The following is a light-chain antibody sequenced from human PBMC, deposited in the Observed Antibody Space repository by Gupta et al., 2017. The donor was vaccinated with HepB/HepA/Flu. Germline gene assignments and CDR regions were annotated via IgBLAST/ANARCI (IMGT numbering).Light chain of an antibody. Sequence: QSVLTPPPSASGPPGQRVTISCSGSSPNIGSNYVYWYQQLPGTAPKLLIYRNNQRPSGVPDRFSGSKSGTSASLAISGLLSEDEADYYCATWDDSLSGYVFGTGTKVTVL. J-gene: IGLJ1*01. CDR1: SPNIGSNY. CDR3: ATWDDSLSGYV. CDR2: RNN. V-gene: IGLV1-47*01.